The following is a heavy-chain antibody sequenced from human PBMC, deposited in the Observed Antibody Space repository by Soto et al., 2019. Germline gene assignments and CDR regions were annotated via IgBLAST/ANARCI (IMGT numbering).Heavy chain of an antibody. Sequence: QVHLVQSGAEVKKPGASVKVSRKGSGYAFTTYGITWVRQAPGQGLEWMGWISAHNGNTNYAQKLQGRVTVTRDTSTSTAYMELTSLRSDATAVYYCARGRYGDYWGQGALVTVSS. D-gene: IGHD1-1*01. J-gene: IGHJ4*02. CDR2: ISAHNGNT. CDR3: ARGRYGDY. CDR1: GYAFTTYG. V-gene: IGHV1-18*01.